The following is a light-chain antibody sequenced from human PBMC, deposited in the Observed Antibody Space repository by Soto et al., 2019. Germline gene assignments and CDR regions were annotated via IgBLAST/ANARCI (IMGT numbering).Light chain of an antibody. Sequence: DIQMTQSPSSLSASVGDRVTITRRASQSISSYLNWYQQKPGKAPKLLIYAASSLQSGVPSRLSGSGSGTNFTLTISSLQPEDFATYYCQQSYSTPLTFGGGTKVDIK. CDR3: QQSYSTPLT. J-gene: IGKJ4*01. V-gene: IGKV1-39*01. CDR2: AAS. CDR1: QSISSY.